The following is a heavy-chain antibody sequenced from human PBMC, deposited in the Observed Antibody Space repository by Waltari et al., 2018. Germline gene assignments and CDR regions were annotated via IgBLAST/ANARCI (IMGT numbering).Heavy chain of an antibody. J-gene: IGHJ5*02. D-gene: IGHD3-3*01. CDR2: ISATGSTT. Sequence: EVQLVQSGGGLVQTGGSLRLSCVPSGFTFPSYNLIWVRQSQGQGLEWVSYISATGSTTYYADSVKGRFTISRDNAKNFVYLQMDSLRAEDTALYFCARDSQPIFGMALTFDPWGQGTQVTVSS. CDR3: ARDSQPIFGMALTFDP. V-gene: IGHV3-48*01. CDR1: GFTFPSYN.